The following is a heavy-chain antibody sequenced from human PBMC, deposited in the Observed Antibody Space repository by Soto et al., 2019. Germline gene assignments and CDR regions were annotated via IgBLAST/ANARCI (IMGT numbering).Heavy chain of an antibody. CDR2: IHRDGTT. CDR1: GFTFSSYA. J-gene: IGHJ3*02. Sequence: PGGSLRLSCAASGFTFSSYAMHWVRQAPGKGLEWLSGIHRDGTTYYADSVKGRFTISRDNSENKLYLQMNSLTVEDTAVYYCARLYGLDAFDIWGQGTMVTVSS. D-gene: IGHD4-17*01. CDR3: ARLYGLDAFDI. V-gene: IGHV3-NL1*01.